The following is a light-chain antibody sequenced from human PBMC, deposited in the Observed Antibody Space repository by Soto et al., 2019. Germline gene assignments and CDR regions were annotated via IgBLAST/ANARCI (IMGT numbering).Light chain of an antibody. CDR1: SNDVGDYNY. CDR2: DVS. J-gene: IGLJ2*01. V-gene: IGLV2-14*01. Sequence: QSALTQPASVSGSPGQSITISCTGTSNDVGDYNYVSWYQQRPGKATKLMIYDVSNRPSGVSTRFSGSKSGNTASLTISGLQAEDEADFYCTSYTGSNTLIFGGGTKLTVL. CDR3: TSYTGSNTLI.